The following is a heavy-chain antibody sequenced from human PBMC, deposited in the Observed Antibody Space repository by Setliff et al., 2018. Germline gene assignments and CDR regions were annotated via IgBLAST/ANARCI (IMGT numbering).Heavy chain of an antibody. CDR1: GGTFSSYG. V-gene: IGHV1-69*05. D-gene: IGHD6-19*01. J-gene: IGHJ6*03. CDR3: AREQGIAVTTSNYQYYMDV. Sequence: GASVKVSCKASGGTFSSYGISWVRQAPGQGLEWMGGTIPIFGTTDYAQKFQGRVTIITDESTSTAFMQLSSLRSEDTAVYYCAREQGIAVTTSNYQYYMDVWGKGTTVTVSS. CDR2: TIPIFGTT.